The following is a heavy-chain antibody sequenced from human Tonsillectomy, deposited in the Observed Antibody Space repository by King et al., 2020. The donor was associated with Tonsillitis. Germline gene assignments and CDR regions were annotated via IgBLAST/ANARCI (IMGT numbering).Heavy chain of an antibody. V-gene: IGHV4-39*01. D-gene: IGHD1-14*01. CDR1: GGSISTTNYY. Sequence: QLQESGPGLAEPSETLSLTCTVSGGSISTTNYYWAWIRQPPGKGLEWIGNIYYSGDTYYNSSLRSRVTISVDTSKNQFSLNLNSVTAADTAVYYCASLRVPGDFDFLGQGTLVTVSS. CDR2: IYYSGDT. J-gene: IGHJ4*02. CDR3: ASLRVPGDFDF.